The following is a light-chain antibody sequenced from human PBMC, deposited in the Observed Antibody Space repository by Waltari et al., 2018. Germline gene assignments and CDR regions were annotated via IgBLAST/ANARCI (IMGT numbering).Light chain of an antibody. V-gene: IGLV3-25*03. CDR3: QSADSSASYKV. J-gene: IGLJ2*01. Sequence: SYELSQPPSVSVSPGQTARITCSGDALPTQYAFWYQQRPGQAPVLLIYKDIDRPSGIPERFSVSSSGTSVTLTISGVQAEDEADYYCQSADSSASYKVFGGGTKLTVL. CDR2: KDI. CDR1: ALPTQY.